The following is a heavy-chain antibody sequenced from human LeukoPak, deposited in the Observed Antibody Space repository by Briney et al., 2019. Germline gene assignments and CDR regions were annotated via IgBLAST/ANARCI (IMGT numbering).Heavy chain of an antibody. V-gene: IGHV3-33*01. D-gene: IGHD4-11*01. CDR2: IWYDGSNK. Sequence: GRSPRLSCAASGFTFSSYGMHWVRQAPGKGLEWVAVIWYDGSNKYYADSVKGRFTISRDNSKNTLYLQMNSLRAEDTAVYYCAREQYLDGDFDYWGQGTLVTVSS. J-gene: IGHJ4*02. CDR1: GFTFSSYG. CDR3: AREQYLDGDFDY.